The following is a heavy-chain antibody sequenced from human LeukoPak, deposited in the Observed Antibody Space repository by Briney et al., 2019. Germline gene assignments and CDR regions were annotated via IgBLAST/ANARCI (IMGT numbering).Heavy chain of an antibody. D-gene: IGHD6-13*01. CDR3: AKDPNSSWYARSSGMDV. CDR2: ISYDGSNK. CDR1: GFTFSSYG. V-gene: IGHV3-30*18. Sequence: GGSLRLSCAASGFTFSSYGMHWVRQAPGKGLEWVAVISYDGSNKYYADSVKGRFTISRGNSKNTLYLQMNSLRAEDTAVYYCAKDPNSSWYARSSGMDVWGQGTTVTVSS. J-gene: IGHJ6*02.